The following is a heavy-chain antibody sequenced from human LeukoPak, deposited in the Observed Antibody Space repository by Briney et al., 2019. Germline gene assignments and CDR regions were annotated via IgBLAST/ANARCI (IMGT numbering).Heavy chain of an antibody. CDR2: MNPNSGKT. Sequence: ASVKVSCKASGYTLTSYDINWVRQATGQGLEWMGWMNPNSGKTGYAQKFQGRITITRNTSISTAYMELSSLRSEDTAVYYCARGGKQNLSGEDLGVDYWGQGTLVTVSS. D-gene: IGHD3-10*01. V-gene: IGHV1-8*01. J-gene: IGHJ4*02. CDR3: ARGGKQNLSGEDLGVDY. CDR1: GYTLTSYD.